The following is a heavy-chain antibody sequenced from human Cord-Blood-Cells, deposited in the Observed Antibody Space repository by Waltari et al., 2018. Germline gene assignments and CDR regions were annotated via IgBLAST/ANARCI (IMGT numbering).Heavy chain of an antibody. J-gene: IGHJ4*02. CDR1: GGSISSSSYY. CDR3: ARQTTVTTYYFDY. D-gene: IGHD4-17*01. Sequence: QLQLQESGPGLVKPSATLSLTCTVSGGSISSSSYYMCWLRQPPGKGLEWIGSIYYSGSTYYNPSLKSRVTISVDTSKNQFSLKLSSVTAADTAVYYCARQTTVTTYYFDYWGQGTLVTVSS. V-gene: IGHV4-39*01. CDR2: IYYSGST.